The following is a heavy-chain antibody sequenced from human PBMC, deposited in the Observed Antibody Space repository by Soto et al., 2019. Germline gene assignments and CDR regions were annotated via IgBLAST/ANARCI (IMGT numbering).Heavy chain of an antibody. CDR2: IHAGSDNT. V-gene: IGHV1-3*01. CDR1: GSTFTAIT. Sequence: QVQFVQSGTEVKEPGASVRVSCTASGSTFTAITLHWVRQAPGQRLEWMGCIHAGSDNTEYSQKFQDRLTITRDTSATIVYMDLSSLRSEDTALYYCAGDYVKYGMDVWGQGTTVTVSS. D-gene: IGHD3-10*02. J-gene: IGHJ6*02. CDR3: AGDYVKYGMDV.